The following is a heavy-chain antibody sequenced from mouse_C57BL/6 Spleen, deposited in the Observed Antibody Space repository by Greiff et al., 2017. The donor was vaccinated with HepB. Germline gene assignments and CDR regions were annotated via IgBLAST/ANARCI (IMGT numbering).Heavy chain of an antibody. CDR2: ISDGGSYT. V-gene: IGHV5-4*01. Sequence: DVMLVESGGGLVKPGGSLKLSCAASGFTFSSYAMSWVRQTPEKRLEWVATISDGGSYTYYPDNVKGRFTISRDNAKNNLYLQMSHLKSEDTAMYYCARDGYYVLYAMDYWGQGTSVTVSS. J-gene: IGHJ4*01. CDR1: GFTFSSYA. CDR3: ARDGYYVLYAMDY. D-gene: IGHD2-3*01.